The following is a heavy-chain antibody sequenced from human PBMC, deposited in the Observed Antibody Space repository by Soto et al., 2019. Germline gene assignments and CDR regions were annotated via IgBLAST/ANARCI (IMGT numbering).Heavy chain of an antibody. D-gene: IGHD3-10*01. Sequence: QVQLQQWGAGLLKPSETLSLTCAVYGGSFSGYYWSWIRQPPGKGLEWIGEINHSGSTNYNPSLRSRATISVDTSKHQCSLKLSSVTAADTAVYYCAKSGEFQYYYYGMDVWGQGTTVTVSS. CDR3: AKSGEFQYYYYGMDV. CDR2: INHSGST. CDR1: GGSFSGYY. J-gene: IGHJ6*02. V-gene: IGHV4-34*01.